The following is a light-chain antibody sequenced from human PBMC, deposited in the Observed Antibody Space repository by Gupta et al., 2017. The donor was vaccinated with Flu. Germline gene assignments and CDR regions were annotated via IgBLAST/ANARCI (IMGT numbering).Light chain of an antibody. J-gene: IGKJ4*02. CDR3: QQYGTSPLT. V-gene: IGKV1-5*03. CDR2: NAS. Sequence: DIQMTQSTSTLSASAGDRVTITCRASQSSSSWLAWYQQKPGKAPKILIHNASNLESGVPSRFTGSGSGTEFTLTISSLQPDDFAAYYCQQYGTSPLTFGGGTKVEIE. CDR1: QSSSSW.